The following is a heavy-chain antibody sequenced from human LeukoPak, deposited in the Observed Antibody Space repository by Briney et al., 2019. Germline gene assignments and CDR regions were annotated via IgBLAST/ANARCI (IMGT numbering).Heavy chain of an antibody. D-gene: IGHD4-17*01. CDR3: ARGDYGDYGGSPLDY. CDR1: RFTFSSYG. CDR2: IWYDGSNK. Sequence: PGRSLRLSCAASRFTFSSYGMHWVRQAPGKGLEWVAVIWYDGSNKYYADSVKGRFTISRDNSKNTLYLQMNSLRAEDTAVYYCARGDYGDYGGSPLDYWGQGTLVTVSS. J-gene: IGHJ4*02. V-gene: IGHV3-33*01.